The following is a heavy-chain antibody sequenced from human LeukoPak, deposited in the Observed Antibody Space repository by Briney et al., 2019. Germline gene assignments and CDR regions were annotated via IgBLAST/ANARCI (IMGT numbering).Heavy chain of an antibody. Sequence: GVSLTLSCAASGFTFSSYAMRWLRQAPGKGREWVSAICGSGGSTYYADSVKGRFTISRDNSNNTLYLQMNSLRAEDTAVYYCAKVEQLVLGAFDIWGQGTMVTVSS. CDR2: ICGSGGST. V-gene: IGHV3-23*01. CDR1: GFTFSSYA. D-gene: IGHD6-6*01. J-gene: IGHJ3*02. CDR3: AKVEQLVLGAFDI.